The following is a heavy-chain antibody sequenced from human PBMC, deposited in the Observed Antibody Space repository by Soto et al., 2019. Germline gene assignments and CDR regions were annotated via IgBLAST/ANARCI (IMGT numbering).Heavy chain of an antibody. CDR2: IKSKTDGETT. J-gene: IGHJ4*02. Sequence: GGSLRLSCAASGFTFSNAWMNWVRQAPGKGLEWVGRIKSKTDGETTDYAAPVKGRFTISRDDSKNTLYLQMNSLKTEDTAVYDCTTLLLWFGEPGYWGQGTLVTVSS. V-gene: IGHV3-15*07. CDR1: GFTFSNAW. CDR3: TTLLLWFGEPGY. D-gene: IGHD3-10*01.